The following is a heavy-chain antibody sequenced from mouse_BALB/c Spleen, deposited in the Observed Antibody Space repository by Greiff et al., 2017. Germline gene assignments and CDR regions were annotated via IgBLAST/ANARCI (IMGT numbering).Heavy chain of an antibody. CDR3: ARTYYRYDKGAWFAY. CDR1: GFTFSSFG. J-gene: IGHJ3*01. D-gene: IGHD2-14*01. Sequence: EVQGVESGGGLVQPGGSRKLSCAASGFTFSSFGMHWVRQAPEKGLEWVAYISSGSSTIYYADTVKGRFTISRDNPKNTLFLQMTSLRSEDTAMYYCARTYYRYDKGAWFAYWGQGTLVTVSS. CDR2: ISSGSSTI. V-gene: IGHV5-17*02.